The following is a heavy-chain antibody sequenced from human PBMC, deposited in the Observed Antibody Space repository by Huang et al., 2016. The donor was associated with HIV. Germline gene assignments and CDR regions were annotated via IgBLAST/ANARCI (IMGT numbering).Heavy chain of an antibody. D-gene: IGHD3-10*01. V-gene: IGHV3-7*01. CDR2: RKQDGSEK. J-gene: IGHJ4*02. CDR3: ARRLRYYYGSGRTSGYFDY. CDR1: GFTFSSYW. Sequence: EVQLVVSGGGLVQPGGSLRLSCTASGFTFSSYWMSWVRQAPGKGLEWVAKRKQDGSEKYYVDSVKGRFSISRDNAKNSLYLQMNSLRAEDTAVYYCARRLRYYYGSGRTSGYFDYWGQGTLVTVSS.